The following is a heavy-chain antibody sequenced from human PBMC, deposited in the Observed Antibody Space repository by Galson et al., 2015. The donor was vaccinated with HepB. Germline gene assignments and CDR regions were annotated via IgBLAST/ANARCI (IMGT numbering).Heavy chain of an antibody. J-gene: IGHJ4*02. V-gene: IGHV3-30*18. CDR3: AKEIPSGYVTAQLDY. Sequence: SLRLSCAASGFTFSSYGMHWVRQAPGKGLEWVAVISYDGSNKYYADSVKGRFTISRDNSKNTLYLQMNSLRAEDTAVYYCAKEIPSGYVTAQLDYWGQGTLVTVSS. CDR1: GFTFSSYG. D-gene: IGHD5-12*01. CDR2: ISYDGSNK.